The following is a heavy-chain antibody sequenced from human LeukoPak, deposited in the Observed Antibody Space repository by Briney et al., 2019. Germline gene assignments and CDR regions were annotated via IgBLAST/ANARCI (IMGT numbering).Heavy chain of an antibody. J-gene: IGHJ6*03. D-gene: IGHD5-18*01. CDR2: ISSTSSYI. Sequence: GGSLRLSCAASGFTFSSYGMNWVRQAPGKGLEWVSSISSTSSYIYYADSVKGRFTISRDNAKNSLFLQMNSLRAEDTAVYYCARDEYSYGYYYYYMDVWGKGTTVTVSS. CDR3: ARDEYSYGYYYYYMDV. CDR1: GFTFSSYG. V-gene: IGHV3-21*01.